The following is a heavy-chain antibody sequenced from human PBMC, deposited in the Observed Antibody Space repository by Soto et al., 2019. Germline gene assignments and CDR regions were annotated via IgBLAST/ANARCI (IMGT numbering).Heavy chain of an antibody. Sequence: KTSETLSLTCSVSGDSLNSYYWSWIRQSPGKGLEWIGYIYYTGTTSYNPSLKSPVPISVETSKNQFSLRLNSVTASDTDVYYWARGGHSSLAKALLELWGQGTLLTV. CDR1: GDSLNSYY. CDR3: ARGGHSSLAKALLEL. J-gene: IGHJ4*02. CDR2: IYYTGTT. D-gene: IGHD3-10*01. V-gene: IGHV4-59*01.